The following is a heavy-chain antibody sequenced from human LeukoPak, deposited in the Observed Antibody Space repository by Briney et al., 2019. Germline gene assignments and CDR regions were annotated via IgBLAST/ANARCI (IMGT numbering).Heavy chain of an antibody. V-gene: IGHV1-8*01. CDR3: AREWGMGAKPTYNWLDP. CDR1: GYTFTSSD. J-gene: IGHJ5*02. D-gene: IGHD1-26*01. Sequence: GASVKVSCKASGYTFTSSDINWVRQAPGQGLEWMGWMNPKSGNIGYAQKFQGRVTMTRNTSISTAYMELSSLRSEDTAVYYCAREWGMGAKPTYNWLDPWGQGTLVTVSS. CDR2: MNPKSGNI.